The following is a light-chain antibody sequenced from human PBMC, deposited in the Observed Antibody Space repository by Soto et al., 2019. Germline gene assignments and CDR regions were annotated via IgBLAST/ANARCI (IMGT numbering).Light chain of an antibody. CDR2: GVS. J-gene: IGLJ1*01. CDR3: SPYTSSSTYV. V-gene: IGLV2-14*01. CDR1: SSDVGDYNY. Sequence: QSALTQPASVSGSPGQSITISCTGTSSDVGDYNYVSWYQQHPGKVPKLMIYGVSSRSSGVSNRFSGSKSGNTASLTISGLQAEDEADYYCSPYTSSSTYVFGTGTKLTVL.